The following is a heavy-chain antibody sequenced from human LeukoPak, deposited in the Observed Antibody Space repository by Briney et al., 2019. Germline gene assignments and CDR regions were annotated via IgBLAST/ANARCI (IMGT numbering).Heavy chain of an antibody. CDR3: ARVTGYYFDY. D-gene: IGHD1-14*01. V-gene: IGHV3-53*01. CDR2: IYSGGST. J-gene: IGHJ4*02. CDR1: GFTVSSNY. Sequence: GGSLRLSCAASGFTVSSNYMNWVRQAPGKGLEWVSVIYSGGSTDYADSVKGRFTISRDNSKNTLYLQMNSLRAEDTAIYYCARVTGYYFDYWGQGTLVTVSS.